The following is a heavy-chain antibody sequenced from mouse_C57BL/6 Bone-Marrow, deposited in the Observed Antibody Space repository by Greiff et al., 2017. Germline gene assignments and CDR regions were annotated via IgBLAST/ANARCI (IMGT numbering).Heavy chain of an antibody. CDR2: IYPGSGST. V-gene: IGHV1-55*01. Sequence: QVQLQQPGAELVKPGASVKMSCKASGYTFTSYWITWVKQRPGQGLEWIGDIYPGSGSTNYNEKFKSKATLTVDTSSSTAYMQLSSLTSEDSAVYYCARQRDYSNPWFAYWGQGTLVTVSA. D-gene: IGHD2-5*01. CDR3: ARQRDYSNPWFAY. CDR1: GYTFTSYW. J-gene: IGHJ3*01.